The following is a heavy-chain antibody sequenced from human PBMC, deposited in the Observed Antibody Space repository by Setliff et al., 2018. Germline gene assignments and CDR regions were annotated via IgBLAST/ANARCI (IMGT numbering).Heavy chain of an antibody. V-gene: IGHV1-69*05. Sequence: SVKVSCKASGGTLTTFTTYGLIWVRQAPGQGLEWMGGIIPITGTTNYAQRFQGRITISTDESSSTVYMEMSRLKSEDTAVYYCARGSIVGPTRGDFDYWGRGTLVTVS. CDR1: GGTLTTFTTYG. J-gene: IGHJ4*01. D-gene: IGHD1-26*01. CDR2: IIPITGTT. CDR3: ARGSIVGPTRGDFDY.